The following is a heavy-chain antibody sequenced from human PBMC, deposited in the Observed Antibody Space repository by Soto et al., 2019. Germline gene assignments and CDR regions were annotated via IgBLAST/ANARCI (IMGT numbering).Heavy chain of an antibody. D-gene: IGHD3-22*01. V-gene: IGHV3-33*01. CDR3: ARDNYYDSSGPPNAFDI. Sequence: GSLRLSCAASGFTFSSYGMHWVRQAPGKGLEWVAVIWYDGSNKYYADSVKGRFTISRDNSKNTLYLQMNSLRAEDTAVYYCARDNYYDSSGPPNAFDIWGQGTMVTVSS. CDR1: GFTFSSYG. CDR2: IWYDGSNK. J-gene: IGHJ3*02.